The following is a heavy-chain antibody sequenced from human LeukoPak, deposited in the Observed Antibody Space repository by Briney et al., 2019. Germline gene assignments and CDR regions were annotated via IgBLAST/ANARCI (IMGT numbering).Heavy chain of an antibody. V-gene: IGHV4-61*02. J-gene: IGHJ6*02. CDR2: IYTSGST. Sequence: PSQTLSLTCTVSGGSISSGSYYWSWIRQPAGKGLEWIGRIYTSGSTNYNPSLKSRVTISVDTSKNQFSLKLSSVTAADTAVYYCAREWSGYDSHYYYGMDVWGQGTTVTVSS. CDR3: AREWSGYDSHYYYGMDV. D-gene: IGHD5-12*01. CDR1: GGSISSGSYY.